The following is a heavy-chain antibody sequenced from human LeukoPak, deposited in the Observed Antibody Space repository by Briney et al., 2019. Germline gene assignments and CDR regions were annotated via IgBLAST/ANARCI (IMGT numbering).Heavy chain of an antibody. Sequence: PGGSLRLSCAASGFIFSSAWMSWVRQAPGKGLEYVSAISSNGVKTHYTNSVKGRFTISRDNSKNTVYLQMGSLSTEDTAVYYCARDTNREQDIWGQGTTVTVSS. J-gene: IGHJ6*02. V-gene: IGHV3-64*01. CDR3: ARDTNREQDI. D-gene: IGHD3-3*01. CDR2: ISSNGVKT. CDR1: GFIFSSAW.